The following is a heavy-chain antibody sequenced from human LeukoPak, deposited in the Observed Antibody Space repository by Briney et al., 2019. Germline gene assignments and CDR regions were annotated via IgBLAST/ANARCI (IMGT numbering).Heavy chain of an antibody. CDR2: IWYDGSNK. V-gene: IGHV3-33*06. Sequence: GGSLRLSCAASGFTFSNYGMHWVRQAPGKGLEWVALIWYDGSNKYYADSVKGRFTISRDNSKNTLYLQMNSLRAEDTALYYCAKGAWCDYWGQGILVTVSS. D-gene: IGHD6-19*01. J-gene: IGHJ4*02. CDR1: GFTFSNYG. CDR3: AKGAWCDY.